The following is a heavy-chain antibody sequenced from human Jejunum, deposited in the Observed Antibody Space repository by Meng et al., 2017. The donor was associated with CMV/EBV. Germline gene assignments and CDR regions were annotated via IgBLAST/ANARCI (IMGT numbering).Heavy chain of an antibody. CDR2: IKQDGSET. CDR3: ARIRQWSTYYNPGDC. CDR1: GFTSGDFW. Sequence: GFTSGDFWMMWVRQAAGKGLEWVANIKQDGSETSYVDSVKGRFTIARDNDKNSVYLQMNGLRAGDTAVYYCARIRQWSTYYNPGDCWGRGTLVTVSS. D-gene: IGHD3-22*01. V-gene: IGHV3-7*01. J-gene: IGHJ4*02.